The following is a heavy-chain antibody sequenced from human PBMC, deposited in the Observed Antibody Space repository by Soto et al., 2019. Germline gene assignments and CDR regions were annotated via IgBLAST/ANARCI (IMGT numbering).Heavy chain of an antibody. V-gene: IGHV3-30*18. CDR3: AKDLNVYGGNAGYFDY. D-gene: IGHD2-15*01. CDR2: ISYDGSNK. J-gene: IGHJ4*02. Sequence: GSLRLSCAASGFTFSSYGMHWVRQAPGKGLEWVAVISYDGSNKYYADSVKGRFTISRDNSKNTLYLQMNSLRAEDTAVYYCAKDLNVYGGNAGYFDYWGQGTLVTVSS. CDR1: GFTFSSYG.